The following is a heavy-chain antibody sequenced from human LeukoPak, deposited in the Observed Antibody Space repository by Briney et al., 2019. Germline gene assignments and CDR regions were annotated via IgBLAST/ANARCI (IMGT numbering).Heavy chain of an antibody. V-gene: IGHV1-24*01. Sequence: ASVKVSCKVSGYTHTELSMHWVRQAPGKGLEWMGGFDPEDGETIYAQKFQGRVTMTEDISTDTAYMELSSMRSDDTAVYYCASGAGYSSGWRFDYWGQGTLVTVSS. CDR3: ASGAGYSSGWRFDY. J-gene: IGHJ4*02. CDR1: GYTHTELS. CDR2: FDPEDGET. D-gene: IGHD6-19*01.